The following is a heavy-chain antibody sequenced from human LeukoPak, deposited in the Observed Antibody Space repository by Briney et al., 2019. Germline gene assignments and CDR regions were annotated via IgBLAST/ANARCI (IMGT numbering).Heavy chain of an antibody. CDR1: GYSFTSYW. J-gene: IGHJ4*02. CDR2: IYPVDSDN. Sequence: GESLKISCKGSGYSFTSYWIGWVRQLPGKGLGWVGIIYPVDSDNRESPFFQGPVTISADKSISTAYLQLSSLKASDNAMYYCARSNGWYDYWGQGTLVTVSS. D-gene: IGHD6-19*01. CDR3: ARSNGWYDY. V-gene: IGHV5-51*01.